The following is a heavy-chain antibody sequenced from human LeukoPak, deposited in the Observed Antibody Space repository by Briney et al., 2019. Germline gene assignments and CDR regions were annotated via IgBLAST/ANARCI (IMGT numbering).Heavy chain of an antibody. Sequence: SETLSLTCTVSGASISNYYRSWIRQPPGKGLEWIGYIYYSGSTNYNPSLKSRVTISVDTSKNQFSLRLSSVTAADTAVYYCAAEGSSGFDYWGQGTLVTVSS. V-gene: IGHV4-59*01. CDR2: IYYSGST. CDR1: GASISNYY. CDR3: AAEGSSGFDY. D-gene: IGHD6-19*01. J-gene: IGHJ4*02.